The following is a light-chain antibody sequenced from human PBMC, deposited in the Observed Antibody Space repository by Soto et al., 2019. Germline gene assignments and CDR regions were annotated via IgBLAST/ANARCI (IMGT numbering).Light chain of an antibody. CDR3: QQYGSSPYT. Sequence: EIVLTQSPGTLSLSPGERATLSCRAGQSVGKNFLAWYQHKPGQAPRLLIYGASSRATGIPDRFSGSGSGTDFTLIISRLEPEDFAVYYCQQYGSSPYTFGQGTKVEIK. CDR2: GAS. V-gene: IGKV3-20*01. CDR1: QSVGKNF. J-gene: IGKJ2*01.